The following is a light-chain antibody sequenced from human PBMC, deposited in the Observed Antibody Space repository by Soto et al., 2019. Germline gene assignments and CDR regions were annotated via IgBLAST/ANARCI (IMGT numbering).Light chain of an antibody. Sequence: EIVLTQSPDTLSLSPGETATLSCRASQSISISYLAWYQQQPGQAPRFRIYSTSTSATGSPDRFSGSGSGTDFTLTITNLEPGDFAVYYCQQYGGASWTFGQGTKVEIK. J-gene: IGKJ1*01. V-gene: IGKV3-20*01. CDR1: QSISISY. CDR3: QQYGGASWT. CDR2: STS.